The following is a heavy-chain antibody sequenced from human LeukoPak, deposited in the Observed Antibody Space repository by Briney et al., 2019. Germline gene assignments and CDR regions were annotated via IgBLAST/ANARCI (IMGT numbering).Heavy chain of an antibody. Sequence: PGGSLRLSCTASGFTFGDYAMSWFRQAPGKGLEWVGFIRSKAYGGTTEYAASVKGRFTISRDDSKSIAYLQMNSLKTEDTAVYYCARPGYSSSWYFSEWGQGTLVTVSS. CDR3: ARPGYSSSWYFSE. V-gene: IGHV3-49*03. CDR1: GFTFGDYA. J-gene: IGHJ4*02. CDR2: IRSKAYGGTT. D-gene: IGHD6-13*01.